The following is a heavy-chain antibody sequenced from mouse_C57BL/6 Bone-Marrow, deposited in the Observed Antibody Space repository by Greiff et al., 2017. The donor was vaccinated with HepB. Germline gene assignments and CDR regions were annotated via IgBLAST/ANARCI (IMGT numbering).Heavy chain of an antibody. J-gene: IGHJ2*01. V-gene: IGHV14-4*01. CDR1: GFNIKDDY. CDR2: IDPENGDT. CDR3: TTRLRQTGFDY. D-gene: IGHD2-2*01. Sequence: VQLQQSGAELVRPGASVKLSCTASGFNIKDDYMHWVKQRPEQGLEWIGWIDPENGDTEYASKFQGKATITADTSSNTAYLQLSSLTSEDTAVYYCTTRLRQTGFDYWGQGTTLTFSS.